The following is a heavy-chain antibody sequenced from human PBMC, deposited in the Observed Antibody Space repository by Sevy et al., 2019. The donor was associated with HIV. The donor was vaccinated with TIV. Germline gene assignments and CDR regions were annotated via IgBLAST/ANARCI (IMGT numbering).Heavy chain of an antibody. Sequence: GGSLRLSCAASGFTFSSYAMSWVRQAPGKGLEWVSAISGSGGSTYYADSVKGRFTISRDNSKNTLYLQMNSLRADDTAVYYCAKVGSGSSGWYGAFDIWGQRTMVTVSS. CDR3: AKVGSGSSGWYGAFDI. J-gene: IGHJ3*02. CDR1: GFTFSSYA. D-gene: IGHD6-19*01. CDR2: ISGSGGST. V-gene: IGHV3-23*01.